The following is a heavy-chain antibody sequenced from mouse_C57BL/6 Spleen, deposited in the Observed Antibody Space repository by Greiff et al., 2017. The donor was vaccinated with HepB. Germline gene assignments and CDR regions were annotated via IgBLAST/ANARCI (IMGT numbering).Heavy chain of an antibody. Sequence: EVKLMESGGGLVKPGGSLKLSCAASGFTFSDYGMHWVRQAPEKGLEWVAYISSGSSTIYYAYTVKGRFTISSDTAKNTLFLQMSSLRSEDTAMYYWARTNYYGSFAWFAYWGQGTLVTVSA. J-gene: IGHJ3*01. CDR3: ARTNYYGSFAWFAY. D-gene: IGHD1-1*01. V-gene: IGHV5-17*01. CDR2: ISSGSSTI. CDR1: GFTFSDYG.